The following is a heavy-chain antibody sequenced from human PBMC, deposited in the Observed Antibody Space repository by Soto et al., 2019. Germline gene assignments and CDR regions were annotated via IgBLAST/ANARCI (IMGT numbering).Heavy chain of an antibody. D-gene: IGHD2-15*01. CDR1: GYSFTSYW. CDR2: IYPGDSDT. CDR3: AAPSNWSGGSCYSYYGMDV. Sequence: GESLKISCKGSGYSFTSYWIGWARQMPGKGLEWMGIIYPGDSDTRYSPSFQGQVTISADKSISTAYLQWSSLKASDTAMYYCAAPSNWSGGSCYSYYGMDVWGQGTTVTVSS. J-gene: IGHJ6*02. V-gene: IGHV5-51*01.